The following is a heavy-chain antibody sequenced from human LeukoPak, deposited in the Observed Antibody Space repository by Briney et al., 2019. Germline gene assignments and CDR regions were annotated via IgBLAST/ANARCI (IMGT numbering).Heavy chain of an antibody. CDR2: ISAYNGNT. CDR1: GYTFTSYG. Sequence: GASVKVSCKASGYTFTSYGISWVRQAPGQGLEWMGWISAYNGNTNYAQNLQGRVTMTTDTSTSTAYMELRSLRSDDTAVYYCARDPEATVVTPVDYWGQGTLVTGSS. V-gene: IGHV1-18*01. J-gene: IGHJ4*02. D-gene: IGHD4-23*01. CDR3: ARDPEATVVTPVDY.